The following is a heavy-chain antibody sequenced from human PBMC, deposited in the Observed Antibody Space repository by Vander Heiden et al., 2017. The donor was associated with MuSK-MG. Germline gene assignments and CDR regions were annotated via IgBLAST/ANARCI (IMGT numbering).Heavy chain of an antibody. J-gene: IGHJ4*02. Sequence: QVQLQESGPGLVKPSETLSLTCSVSGYSISSGCYWGWIRKSPGKGLEWIGSMHHVEDTNYNPSLKSRVTVSVDTSKNQFSLRLNSVTAADTAVYYCVRDNKVAASSDSSDWAFDYWGQGTLVTVSS. CDR3: VRDNKVAASSDSSDWAFDY. CDR2: MHHVEDT. D-gene: IGHD6-19*01. V-gene: IGHV4-38-2*02. CDR1: GYSISSGCY.